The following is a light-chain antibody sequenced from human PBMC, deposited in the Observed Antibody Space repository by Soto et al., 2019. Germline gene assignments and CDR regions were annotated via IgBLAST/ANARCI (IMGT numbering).Light chain of an antibody. V-gene: IGKV1-27*01. Sequence: DILMTQSPSSLSATIGDRVTINCRASQAISNSLAWYQQKPGKVPKLLIYAASTLQSGVPSRFSGSGSGTDFTLTISSLQPEDVATYCCQKYDSGLAFTFGPGTIVDLK. CDR3: QKYDSGLAFT. CDR1: QAISNS. CDR2: AAS. J-gene: IGKJ3*01.